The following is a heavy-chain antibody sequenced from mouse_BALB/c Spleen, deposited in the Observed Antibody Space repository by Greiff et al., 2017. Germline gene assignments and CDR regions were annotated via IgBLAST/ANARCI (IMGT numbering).Heavy chain of an antibody. J-gene: IGHJ4*01. V-gene: IGHV1-39*01. CDR1: GYSFTGYN. Sequence: VQLQQSGPELEKPGASVKISCKASGYSFTGYNMNWVKQSNGKSLEWIGNIDPYYGGTSYNQKFTGQATLTVDKYSSTAYMQLKSLTSEDSAVYYGARVTARAIYYAFDDWGQGTSVTVSS. CDR2: IDPYYGGT. D-gene: IGHD3-2*01. CDR3: ARVTARAIYYAFDD.